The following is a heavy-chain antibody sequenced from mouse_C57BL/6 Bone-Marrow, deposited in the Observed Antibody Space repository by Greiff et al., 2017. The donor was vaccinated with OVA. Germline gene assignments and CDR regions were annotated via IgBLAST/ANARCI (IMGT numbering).Heavy chain of an antibody. CDR3: ARHDGGDFDV. CDR2: ISNLAYSI. J-gene: IGHJ1*03. Sequence: EVQGVESGGGLVQPGGSLKLSCAASGFTFSDYGMAWVRQAPRKGPEWVAFISNLAYSIYYADTVTGRFTISSENAKNTLYLEMSSLRSEDTAMYYCARHDGGDFDVWGTGTTVTVSS. CDR1: GFTFSDYG. V-gene: IGHV5-15*01. D-gene: IGHD1-1*02.